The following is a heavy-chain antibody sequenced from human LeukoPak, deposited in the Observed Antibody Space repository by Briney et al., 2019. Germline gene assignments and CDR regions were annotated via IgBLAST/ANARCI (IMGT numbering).Heavy chain of an antibody. CDR3: ARDPYRD. J-gene: IGHJ4*02. CDR2: IYHSGST. D-gene: IGHD1-26*01. CDR1: GYSISSGYY. V-gene: IGHV4-38-2*02. Sequence: PSETLSLTCTVSGYSISSGYYWGWIRQPPGKGLEWIGSIYHSGSTYYNPSLKSRVTISVDTSKNQFSLKLSSVTAADTAVYYCARDPYRDWGQGTLVTVSS.